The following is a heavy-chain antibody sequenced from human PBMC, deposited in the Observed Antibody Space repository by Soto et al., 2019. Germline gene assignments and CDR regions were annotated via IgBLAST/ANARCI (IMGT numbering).Heavy chain of an antibody. CDR2: INWNGGST. J-gene: IGHJ4*02. CDR1: GFTFDDYG. Sequence: EVQLVESGGGVVRPGGSLRLSCAASGFTFDDYGMSWVRQAPGKGLEWVSGINWNGGSTGYADSVKGRFTISRDNAKNSLYLQMNSLTAEDTALYYCARDRSWLQLVWHYFDYWGQGTLVTVSS. V-gene: IGHV3-20*04. CDR3: ARDRSWLQLVWHYFDY. D-gene: IGHD6-13*01.